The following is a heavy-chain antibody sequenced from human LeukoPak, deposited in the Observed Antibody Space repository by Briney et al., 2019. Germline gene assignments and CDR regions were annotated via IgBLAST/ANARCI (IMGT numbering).Heavy chain of an antibody. Sequence: SGPTLVKPSETLSLTCTVSGGSISSYYWSWIRQPPGKGLEWIGHISYSGITNYNPSLKSRVTISADTSKNQFSLKLSSVTAADTAMFYCASNYDNKFHSWGQGTLVTVSS. CDR3: ASNYDNKFHS. J-gene: IGHJ5*01. CDR1: GGSISSYY. V-gene: IGHV4-59*08. CDR2: ISYSGIT. D-gene: IGHD3-22*01.